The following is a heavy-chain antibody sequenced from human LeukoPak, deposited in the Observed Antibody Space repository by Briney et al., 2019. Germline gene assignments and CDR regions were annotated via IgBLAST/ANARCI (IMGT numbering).Heavy chain of an antibody. J-gene: IGHJ4*02. CDR1: GGSFSGYY. CDR3: ARGPRLPMVRGTFDY. CDR2: INHSGST. D-gene: IGHD3-10*01. V-gene: IGHV4-34*01. Sequence: SETLSLTCAVYGGSFSGYYWSWIRQPPGKGLEWIGEINHSGSTNYNPSLKSRDTISVDTSKNQFSLKLSSVTAADTAVYYCARGPRLPMVRGTFDYWGQGTLVTVSS.